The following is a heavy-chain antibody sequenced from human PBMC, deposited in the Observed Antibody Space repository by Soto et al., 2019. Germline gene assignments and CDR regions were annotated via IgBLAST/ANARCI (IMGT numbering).Heavy chain of an antibody. CDR3: ARDRDNSNWPNFDS. CDR1: GGTLSIYT. V-gene: IGHV1-69*02. J-gene: IGHJ4*02. CDR2: VLPFLDIT. D-gene: IGHD6-13*01. Sequence: QVQLVQSGSEVKKPGSSVRVSCKTSGGTLSIYTSSWVRQAPGQWLEWMGRVLPFLDITSYSQRFQGRVTITADRSTTTAYMELSSLRSEDTAVYYCARDRDNSNWPNFDSWGQGTLVTVSS.